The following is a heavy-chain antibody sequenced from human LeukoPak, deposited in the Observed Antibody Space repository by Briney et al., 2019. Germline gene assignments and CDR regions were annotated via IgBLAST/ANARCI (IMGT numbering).Heavy chain of an antibody. D-gene: IGHD6-13*01. Sequence: PGGSLRLSCVGSGFTVSSNYMNWVRQAPGKGLEWVSAISGSGGSTYYADSVKGRFTISRDNSKNTLYLQMNSLRAEDTAVYYCAKVAAGTLDAFDIWGQGTMVTVSS. CDR2: ISGSGGST. CDR1: GFTVSSNY. CDR3: AKVAAGTLDAFDI. J-gene: IGHJ3*02. V-gene: IGHV3-23*01.